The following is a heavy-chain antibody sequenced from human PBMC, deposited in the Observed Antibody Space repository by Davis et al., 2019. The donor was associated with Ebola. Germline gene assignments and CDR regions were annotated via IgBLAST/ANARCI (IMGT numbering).Heavy chain of an antibody. V-gene: IGHV3-30*02. CDR3: AKEFWRSTSCYFDY. CDR1: GFTLTNYG. Sequence: PGGSLRLSCAASGFTLTNYGMHWVRQAPGKGLEWVAFIQYDGNNKYYADSVKGRFTLSRDNSKNTLYLQMNSLRPEDTAMYYCAKEFWRSTSCYFDYWGQGTLVTVSS. D-gene: IGHD2-2*01. CDR2: IQYDGNNK. J-gene: IGHJ4*02.